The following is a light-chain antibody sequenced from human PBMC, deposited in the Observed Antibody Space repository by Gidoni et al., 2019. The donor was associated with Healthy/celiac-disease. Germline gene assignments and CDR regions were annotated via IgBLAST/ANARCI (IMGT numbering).Light chain of an antibody. CDR3: QQYNNWSCT. J-gene: IGKJ2*02. Sequence: EIVMTQSPATLSVSPGERATLSCRASQSVSSNLAWYQQKPGQAPRLLIYGASTRATGIPARFSGSGSGTEFTLTISSLQSEDCAVYYCQQYNNWSCTFGQGTKLEIK. CDR1: QSVSSN. V-gene: IGKV3-15*01. CDR2: GAS.